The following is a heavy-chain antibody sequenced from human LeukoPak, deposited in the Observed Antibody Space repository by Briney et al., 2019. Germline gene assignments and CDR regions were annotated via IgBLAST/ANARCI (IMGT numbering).Heavy chain of an antibody. CDR3: ASRRGQGAFDI. CDR1: GGSFSGYY. Sequence: SETLSLTCAVYGGSFSGYYWSWIRQPPGKGLEWIGEINHSGSTNYNPSLKSRVTISVDTSKNQFSLKLSSVTAADTAVYYCASRRGQGAFDIWGQGTMVTVSS. D-gene: IGHD1-14*01. J-gene: IGHJ3*02. CDR2: INHSGST. V-gene: IGHV4-34*01.